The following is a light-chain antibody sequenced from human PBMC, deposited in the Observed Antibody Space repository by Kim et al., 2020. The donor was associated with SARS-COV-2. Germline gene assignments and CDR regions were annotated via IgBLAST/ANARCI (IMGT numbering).Light chain of an antibody. CDR1: QPVSSN. CDR3: QQYNSSPLT. CDR2: GAS. Sequence: PSETTAHTSSHAQPVSSNTFGWYHQNPGQPPRLLNYGASTRATGIPARFSGSGSGTEFTLTISRLQSEDFALYYCQQYNSSPLTFSEGTKVDIK. V-gene: IGKV3D-15*01. J-gene: IGKJ4*01.